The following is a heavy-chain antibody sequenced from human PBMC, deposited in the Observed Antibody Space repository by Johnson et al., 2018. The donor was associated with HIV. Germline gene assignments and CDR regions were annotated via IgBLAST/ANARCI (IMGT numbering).Heavy chain of an antibody. Sequence: QVQLVESGGGVVQPGRSLRLSCAASGFTFSIYGMHWVRQAPGKGLEWVAFISYDGSKKYYADSVKGRFTISRDSSKNTLYLQMNRLRAEDTAVYYCARACITSDWDDAFDIWGQGTMVTVSS. CDR3: ARACITSDWDDAFDI. V-gene: IGHV3-30*03. CDR1: GFTFSIYG. J-gene: IGHJ3*02. D-gene: IGHD3-10*01. CDR2: ISYDGSKK.